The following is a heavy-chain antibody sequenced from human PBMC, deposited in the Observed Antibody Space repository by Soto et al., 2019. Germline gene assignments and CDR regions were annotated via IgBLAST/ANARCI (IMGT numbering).Heavy chain of an antibody. D-gene: IGHD3-10*01. J-gene: IGHJ6*02. Sequence: SQTLALTCTPPRGSNSRYYCSWISQPPRKGLQWNWYIYYRNSTNYNPSLKIRVTISVDTSKNHFSLKLSSVTAADTAVYYCARFGEYWGAYYYYGMDVWGQGTTVT. CDR2: IYYRNST. V-gene: IGHV4-59*08. CDR1: RGSNSRYY. CDR3: ARFGEYWGAYYYYGMDV.